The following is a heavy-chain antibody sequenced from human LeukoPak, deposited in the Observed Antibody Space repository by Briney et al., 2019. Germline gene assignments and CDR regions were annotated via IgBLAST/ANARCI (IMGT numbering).Heavy chain of an antibody. V-gene: IGHV4-59*01. J-gene: IGHJ4*02. CDR2: IYNTVDV. CDR3: ARSRNYDSTSYNPTYYFDS. Sequence: SETLSLTCTVSGGSIIGSYWTWTRQSPGGGLEYIGYIYNTVDVNYSPSLKSRVTISIDMSRSQFSLRLKSVTAADTAVYYCARSRNYDSTSYNPTYYFDSWGQGALVTVSS. D-gene: IGHD2/OR15-2a*01. CDR1: GGSIIGSY.